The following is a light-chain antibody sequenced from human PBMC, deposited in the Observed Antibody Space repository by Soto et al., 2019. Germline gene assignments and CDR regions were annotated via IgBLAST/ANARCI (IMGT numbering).Light chain of an antibody. CDR1: SSDVGGYNY. CDR2: DVS. CDR3: SSYTSSSTLV. Sequence: QSALTQPASVSGSPGQSITISCTGTSSDVGGYNYVSWYQQHPGKAPKLMIYDVSNRSSGVSNRFSGSKSGNTASLTISGLQAEDEADYYCSSYTSSSTLVFGGETKVTVL. V-gene: IGLV2-14*01. J-gene: IGLJ2*01.